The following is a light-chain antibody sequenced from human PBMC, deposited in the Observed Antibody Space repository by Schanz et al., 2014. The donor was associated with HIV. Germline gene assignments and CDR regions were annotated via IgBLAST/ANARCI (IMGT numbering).Light chain of an antibody. CDR3: QQGSSWPPTWT. J-gene: IGKJ1*01. CDR1: QSIGSN. Sequence: EIVLTQSPGTLSLSPGERATLSCRASQSIGSNLAWYQQKPGQAPRLLISDSSTRATGIPARFSGSGSGTDFTLTISSLEAEDFAVYYCQQGSSWPPTWTFGQGTKVEIK. V-gene: IGKV3-11*01. CDR2: DSS.